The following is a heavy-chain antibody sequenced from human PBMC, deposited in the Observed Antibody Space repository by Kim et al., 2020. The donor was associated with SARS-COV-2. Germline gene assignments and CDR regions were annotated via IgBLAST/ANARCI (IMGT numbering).Heavy chain of an antibody. CDR2: DGSEQ. Sequence: DGSEQFYANPVKGRFTISRDNAKKSLYLQMNSLRAEDTAVYYCAKTRALDIWGQGTMVTVSS. CDR3: AKTRALDI. D-gene: IGHD3-3*02. V-gene: IGHV3-7*01. J-gene: IGHJ3*02.